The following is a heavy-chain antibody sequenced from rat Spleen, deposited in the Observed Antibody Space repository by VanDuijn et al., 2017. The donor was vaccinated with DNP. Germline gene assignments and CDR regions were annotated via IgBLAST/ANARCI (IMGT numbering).Heavy chain of an antibody. V-gene: IGHV5-58*01. CDR3: ARHNYGAMDA. Sequence: EVQLVETGGGLVQPGGSLKLSCVASGFTFSNRWMFWIRQAPGKGLEWMASINTDGGSTYYPDSVKGRFTISRDNAENTVYLQMNSLRSEDTATYYCARHNYGAMDAWGQGTSVTVSS. CDR1: GFTFSNRW. J-gene: IGHJ4*01. CDR2: INTDGGST. D-gene: IGHD1-11*01.